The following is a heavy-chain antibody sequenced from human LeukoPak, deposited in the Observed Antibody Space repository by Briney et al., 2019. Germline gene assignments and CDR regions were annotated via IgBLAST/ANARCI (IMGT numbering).Heavy chain of an antibody. J-gene: IGHJ4*02. Sequence: PGGSLRLSCAASGFTFSSYTMNWVRQPPGKGLEWIGSIYYSGSTYYNPSLKSRVTISVDTSKNQFSLKLTSVTAADTAVYYCARIRWLQLGYFDSWGQGTLVTVSS. V-gene: IGHV4-39*07. CDR1: GFTFSSYT. D-gene: IGHD5-24*01. CDR3: ARIRWLQLGYFDS. CDR2: IYYSGST.